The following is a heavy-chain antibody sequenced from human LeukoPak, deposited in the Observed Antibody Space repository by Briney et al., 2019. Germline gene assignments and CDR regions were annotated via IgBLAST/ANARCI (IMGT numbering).Heavy chain of an antibody. CDR2: ISSRGNTI. V-gene: IGHV3-48*03. CDR1: GFSFSSYE. D-gene: IGHD5-24*01. CDR3: ARSLGPTRPFDY. J-gene: IGHJ4*02. Sequence: PGGSLRLSCAASGFSFSSYEMNWVRQAPGKGLEWLSYISSRGNTIYYAESVKGRFTISRDNAKISRYLQMNSLRVEDTAIYYCARSLGPTRPFDYWGQGTLLIVSS.